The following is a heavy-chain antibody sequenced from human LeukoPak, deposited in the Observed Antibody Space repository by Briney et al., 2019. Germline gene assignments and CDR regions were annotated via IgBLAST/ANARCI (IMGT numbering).Heavy chain of an antibody. V-gene: IGHV4-39*07. Sequence: SETLSLTCTVSGGSISSSSYYWGWIRQPPGKGLEWIGSIYYSGSTYYNPSLKSRVTISVDTSKNQFSLKLSSVTAAGTAVDCGAGDQSWYNPWGQGTLVTVSS. CDR1: GGSISSSSYY. CDR2: IYYSGST. CDR3: AGDQSWYNP. J-gene: IGHJ5*02.